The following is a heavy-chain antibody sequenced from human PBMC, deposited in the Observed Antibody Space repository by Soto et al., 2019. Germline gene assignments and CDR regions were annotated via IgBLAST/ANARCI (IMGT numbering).Heavy chain of an antibody. CDR1: GGSISRYY. D-gene: IGHD6-13*01. V-gene: IGHV4-59*01. CDR2: VHYSGST. J-gene: IGHJ2*01. CDR3: ARGSWESSSCDRYFDL. Sequence: QVQLQESGPGLVKPSETLSLTCTVSGGSISRYYWTWIRQPPGKGLAWIGYVHYSGSTNYNPSLKSRVTISADTSKNLFSLMLSSVTAADTAMYYCARGSWESSSCDRYFDLWGRGTLVTVSS.